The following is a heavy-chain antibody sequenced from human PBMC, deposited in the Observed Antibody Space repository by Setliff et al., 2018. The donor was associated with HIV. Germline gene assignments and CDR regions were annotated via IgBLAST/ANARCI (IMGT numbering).Heavy chain of an antibody. CDR2: INSASTI. Sequence: PGGSLRLSCAASGFTFSSYWMHWVRQAPGKGLVWVSRINSASTICYADSVKGRFPISRDNAKNSLYLQMNSLRAEDTAVYYCARDRTDILTGEYYYYYYGMDVWGQGTTVTVSS. V-gene: IGHV3-74*01. CDR1: GFTFSSYW. D-gene: IGHD3-9*01. J-gene: IGHJ6*02. CDR3: ARDRTDILTGEYYYYYYGMDV.